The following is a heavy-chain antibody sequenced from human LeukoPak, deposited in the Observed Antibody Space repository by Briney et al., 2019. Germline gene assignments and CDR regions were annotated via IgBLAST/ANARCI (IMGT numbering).Heavy chain of an antibody. J-gene: IGHJ6*02. CDR3: ATMTFHYYYGMDV. Sequence: SVKVSCTASGGTFSSYAISWVRQAPGQGLEWMGGIIPIFGTANYAQKFQGRVTITADESTSTAYMELSSLRSEDTAVYYCATMTFHYYYGMDVWGQGTTVTVSS. CDR2: IIPIFGTA. D-gene: IGHD2/OR15-2a*01. CDR1: GGTFSSYA. V-gene: IGHV1-69*13.